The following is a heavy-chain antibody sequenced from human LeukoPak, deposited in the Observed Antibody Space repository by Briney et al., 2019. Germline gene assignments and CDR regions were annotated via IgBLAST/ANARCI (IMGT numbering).Heavy chain of an antibody. CDR2: ISYDGSNK. Sequence: GGSLRLSCAASGFTFSSYGMHWVRQAPGKGLEWVAVISYDGSNKYYADSVKGRFTISRDNSKNTLYLQMNSLRAEDTAVYYCAKERITMVRVFDYWGQGTLVTVSS. D-gene: IGHD3-10*01. CDR1: GFTFSSYG. J-gene: IGHJ4*02. V-gene: IGHV3-30*18. CDR3: AKERITMVRVFDY.